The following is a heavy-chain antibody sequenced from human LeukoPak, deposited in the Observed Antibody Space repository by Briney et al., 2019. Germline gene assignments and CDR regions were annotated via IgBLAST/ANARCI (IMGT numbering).Heavy chain of an antibody. Sequence: SETLSLTCSVSGGSISSYCWSWIRQPAGKGLGWSGSIYTSGTTGYTPTFMSRVTMSVDTSKSQVSLKLSTLSAADTAVYHCARGRTGAAALDGWGPRTLVSAAS. V-gene: IGHV4-4*07. D-gene: IGHD7-27*01. J-gene: IGHJ1*01. CDR2: IYTSGTT. CDR1: GGSISSYC. CDR3: ARGRTGAAALDG.